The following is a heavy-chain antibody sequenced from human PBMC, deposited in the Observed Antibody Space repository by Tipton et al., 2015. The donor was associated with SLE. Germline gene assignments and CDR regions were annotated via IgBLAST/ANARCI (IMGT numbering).Heavy chain of an antibody. CDR2: VSGSGGST. D-gene: IGHD3-10*02. CDR3: ARVVAYVIDY. CDR1: GFTFSSYA. V-gene: IGHV3-23*01. J-gene: IGHJ4*02. Sequence: SLRLSCAASGFTFSSYAMSWVRQAPGKGLEWVSVVSGSGGSTYYADSVKGRFTISRDNAKNSLYLQMNSLRAEDTAVYYCARVVAYVIDYWGQGTLVTVSS.